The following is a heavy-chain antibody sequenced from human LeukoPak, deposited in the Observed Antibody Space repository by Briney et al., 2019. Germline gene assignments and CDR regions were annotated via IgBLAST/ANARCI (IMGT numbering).Heavy chain of an antibody. CDR3: AREPRRYYYDSSGYYSRHGQHAFDI. CDR1: GDSVSSNSAA. D-gene: IGHD3-22*01. Sequence: PSQTLSLTCAISGDSVSSNSAAWNWIRQSPSRGLEWLGRIYHRSKWYNDYAVSVKSRITINPDTSKNQSSLQLNSLTPEDTAVYYCAREPRRYYYDSSGYYSRHGQHAFDIWGQGTMVTVSS. V-gene: IGHV6-1*01. CDR2: IYHRSKWYN. J-gene: IGHJ3*02.